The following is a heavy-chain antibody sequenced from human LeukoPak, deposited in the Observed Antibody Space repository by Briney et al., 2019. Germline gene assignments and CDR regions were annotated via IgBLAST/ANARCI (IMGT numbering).Heavy chain of an antibody. D-gene: IGHD3-22*01. V-gene: IGHV3-64*01. J-gene: IGHJ4*02. CDR1: GFTFSSYA. Sequence: GGSLRLSCAASGFTFSSYAMHWVRQAPGKGLEYVSAISSNGGSTYYANSVKGRFTISRDNSKNTLYLQMGSLRAEDTAVYYCARDEYYYDSSGYYIDYWGQGTLVTVSS. CDR2: ISSNGGST. CDR3: ARDEYYYDSSGYYIDY.